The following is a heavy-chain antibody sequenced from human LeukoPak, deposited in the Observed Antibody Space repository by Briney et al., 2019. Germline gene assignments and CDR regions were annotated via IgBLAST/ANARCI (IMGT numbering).Heavy chain of an antibody. J-gene: IGHJ4*02. Sequence: PGGSLRLSCAASGFTLSSYGMHWVRQAPGKGLEWVAVIWYDGSNKYYADSVKGRFTISRDNSKNTLYLQMNSLRAEDTAVYYCARALGTRAPFDYWGQGTLVTVSS. CDR3: ARALGTRAPFDY. D-gene: IGHD1-1*01. CDR1: GFTLSSYG. CDR2: IWYDGSNK. V-gene: IGHV3-33*01.